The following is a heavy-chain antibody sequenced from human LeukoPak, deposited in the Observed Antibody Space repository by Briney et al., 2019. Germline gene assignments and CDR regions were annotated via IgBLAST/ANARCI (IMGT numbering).Heavy chain of an antibody. CDR2: ISVDGSNE. CDR3: AKDLFFDSRGTIGTGGMDV. J-gene: IGHJ6*02. CDR1: GFTFSSYG. D-gene: IGHD1-1*01. Sequence: PGGSLRLSCAASGFTFSSYGMHWVRQAPGKGLEWVAVISVDGSNEYYADSVKGRFTISRDNSKNSLYLQMNSLRTEDTALYYCAKDLFFDSRGTIGTGGMDVWGQGTTVTVSS. V-gene: IGHV3-30*18.